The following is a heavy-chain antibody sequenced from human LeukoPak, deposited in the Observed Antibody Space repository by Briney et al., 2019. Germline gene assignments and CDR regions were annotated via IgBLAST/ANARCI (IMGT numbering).Heavy chain of an antibody. CDR3: STLTSRGLSDS. CDR1: GFTFTNAW. V-gene: IGHV3-15*07. CDR2: IKSKADGETI. J-gene: IGHJ4*02. D-gene: IGHD1-20*01. Sequence: GGSLRLSCAASGFTFTNAWMNWVRQAPGKGLEWVGRIKSKADGETIDYAAPVKGRFTFSRDDSKNMLYLQMNSLKSEDTAVYYCSTLTSRGLSDSWGQGTLATVSS.